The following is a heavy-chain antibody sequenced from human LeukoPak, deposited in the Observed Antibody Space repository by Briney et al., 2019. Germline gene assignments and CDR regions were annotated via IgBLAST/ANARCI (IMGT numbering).Heavy chain of an antibody. CDR2: INHSGST. J-gene: IGHJ3*02. Sequence: PSETLSLTCAVYGGSFGGYYWSWIRQPPGKGLEWIGEINHSGSTNYNPSLKSRVTISVDTSKNQFSLKLSSVTAADTAVYYCARGPRYYDILTGYYSHNYAFDIWGQGTMVTVSS. D-gene: IGHD3-9*01. CDR3: ARGPRYYDILTGYYSHNYAFDI. V-gene: IGHV4-34*01. CDR1: GGSFGGYY.